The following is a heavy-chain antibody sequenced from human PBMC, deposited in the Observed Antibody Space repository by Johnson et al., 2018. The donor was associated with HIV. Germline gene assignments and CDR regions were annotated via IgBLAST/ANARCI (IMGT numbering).Heavy chain of an antibody. J-gene: IGHJ3*02. D-gene: IGHD6-13*01. CDR1: GFTVNSNY. Sequence: VQLVESGGGLVQPGGSLRLSCAASGFTVNSNYMSWVRQAPGKGLEWVSALSGSGGDTYYADCVTGRFTIPRDNSKNTLYLQLNSLRVEDTAVYYCAKVSSQSSSWYDAFDIWGQGTMVTVSS. V-gene: IGHV3-23*04. CDR2: LSGSGGDT. CDR3: AKVSSQSSSWYDAFDI.